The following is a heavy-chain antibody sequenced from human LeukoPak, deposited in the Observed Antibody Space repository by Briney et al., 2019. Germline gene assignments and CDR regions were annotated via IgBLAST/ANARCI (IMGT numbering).Heavy chain of an antibody. D-gene: IGHD6-13*01. J-gene: IGHJ4*02. CDR1: GFTFSAYT. CDR3: ARQSSSASHYYFDN. Sequence: GGSLRLSCAASGFTFSAYTMNWVRQAPGKGLEWVSSISGGGGTTYYADSVKGRFTISRDSSKNTLFLQMNSLRAEHTAVYYCARQSSSASHYYFDNWGQGTLVTDSS. CDR2: ISGGGGTT. V-gene: IGHV3-23*01.